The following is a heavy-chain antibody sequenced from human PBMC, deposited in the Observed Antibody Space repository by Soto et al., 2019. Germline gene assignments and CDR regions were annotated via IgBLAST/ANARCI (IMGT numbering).Heavy chain of an antibody. D-gene: IGHD6-19*01. CDR1: GFTFSNAW. V-gene: IGHV3-15*07. J-gene: IGHJ4*02. CDR2: IKDKTEGETT. Sequence: EVQLVESGGGLVEPGGSLRLSCAASGFTFSNAWMNWVRQAPGKGLEWVGRIKDKTEGETTDYGAPVKGRFTNSRDDSKNTLYLQMNSLKTEDTAVYYCNTWAGSIGWYPHDNWGQGTLVTVSS. CDR3: NTWAGSIGWYPHDN.